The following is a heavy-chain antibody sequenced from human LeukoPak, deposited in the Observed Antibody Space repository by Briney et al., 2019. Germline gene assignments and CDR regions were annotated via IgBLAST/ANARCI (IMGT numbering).Heavy chain of an antibody. V-gene: IGHV4-61*02. CDR1: GGSISSGSYY. D-gene: IGHD3-10*01. CDR2: IYTSGST. J-gene: IGHJ4*02. Sequence: SETLSLTCTVSGGSISSGSYYWSWIRQPAGKGLEWIGRIYTSGSTNYNPSLKSRVAMSVDTSKNQFSLKLSSVTAADTAVYYCARDRLHYYGSGSYYSHLFDYWGQGTLVTVSS. CDR3: ARDRLHYYGSGSYYSHLFDY.